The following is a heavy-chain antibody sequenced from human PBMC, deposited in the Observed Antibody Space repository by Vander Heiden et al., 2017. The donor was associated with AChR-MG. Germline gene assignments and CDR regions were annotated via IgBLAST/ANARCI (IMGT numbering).Heavy chain of an antibody. CDR2: ISSSGNTI. V-gene: IGHV3-48*03. Sequence: EVQLVASGGGLSQPAGSLSLSCVASGFTSSSSELNWFRPAAGKRLEWLSSISSSGNTIDYADAVKGRITITRDNANDSLSLLMNSLRAEDTAVYYCASTSRLDNWGQGTLVTVSS. D-gene: IGHD2-2*01. J-gene: IGHJ4*02. CDR1: GFTSSSSE. CDR3: ASTSRLDN.